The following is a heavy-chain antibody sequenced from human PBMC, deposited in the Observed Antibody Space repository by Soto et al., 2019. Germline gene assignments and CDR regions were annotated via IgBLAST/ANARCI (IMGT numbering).Heavy chain of an antibody. CDR3: ARDRVVGAPYYYYYYGMDV. D-gene: IGHD2-15*01. J-gene: IGHJ6*02. Sequence: QVQLVESGGGVVQPGRSLRLSCAASGFTFSSYAMHWVRQAPGKGLEWVAVISYDGSNKYYADSVKGRFTISRDNSKNTLYLQMNSLRAEDTAVYYCARDRVVGAPYYYYYYGMDVWGQGTTVTVSS. CDR1: GFTFSSYA. CDR2: ISYDGSNK. V-gene: IGHV3-30-3*01.